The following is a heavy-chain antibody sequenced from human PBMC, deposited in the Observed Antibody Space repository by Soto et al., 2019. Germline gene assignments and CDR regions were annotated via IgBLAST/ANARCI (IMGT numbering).Heavy chain of an antibody. CDR3: ARGSPTAGHYLFYMVV. CDR1: GGSMTYYY. CDR2: IYYTGTP. J-gene: IGHJ6*03. V-gene: IGHV4-59*01. Sequence: QVQLQESGPGLVKPSETLSLTCTVSGGSMTYYYWNWVRQTPGKGLECIAYIYYTGTPHYSPSLKSLVTISVDTSKNQFSLKPTSVTAADAAVYYCARGSPTAGHYLFYMVVWGKGTAVSVSS. D-gene: IGHD6-13*01.